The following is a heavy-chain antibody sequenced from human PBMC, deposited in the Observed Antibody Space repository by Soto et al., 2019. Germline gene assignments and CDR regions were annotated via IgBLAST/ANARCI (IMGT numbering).Heavy chain of an antibody. CDR2: TYYRSKWYY. Sequence: QTLSLTCAITGDSVSSNSAGWSWVRQSPSRGLEWLGRTYYRSKWYYEYAVSVRGRITINPDTSKNQYSLQLNSVTPEDTAVYFCARGEQYSGRIFDYRGQGTLVTVSS. V-gene: IGHV6-1*01. CDR1: GDSVSSNSAG. CDR3: ARGEQYSGRIFDY. J-gene: IGHJ4*01. D-gene: IGHD1-26*01.